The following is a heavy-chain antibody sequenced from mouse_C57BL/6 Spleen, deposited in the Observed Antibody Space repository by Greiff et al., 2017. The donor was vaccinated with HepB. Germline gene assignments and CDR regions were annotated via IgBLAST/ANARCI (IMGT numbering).Heavy chain of an antibody. CDR2: ISSGGDYI. Sequence: EVKVVESGEGLVKPGGSLKLSCAASGFTFSSYAMSWVRQTPEKRLEWVAYISSGGDYIYYADTVKGRFTISRDNARNTLYLQMSSLKSEDTAMYYCTREGYDYAWFAYWGQGTLVTVSA. J-gene: IGHJ3*01. CDR1: GFTFSSYA. CDR3: TREGYDYAWFAY. V-gene: IGHV5-9-1*02. D-gene: IGHD2-4*01.